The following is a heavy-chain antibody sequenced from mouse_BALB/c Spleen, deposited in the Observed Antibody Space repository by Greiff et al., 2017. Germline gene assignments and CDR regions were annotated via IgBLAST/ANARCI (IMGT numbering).Heavy chain of an antibody. CDR2: IYPGDGDT. Sequence: QVQLQQSGAELVRPGSSVKISCKASGYAFSSYWMNWVKQRPGQGLEWIGQIYPGDGDTNYNGKFKGKATLIADKSSSTAYMQLSSLTSEDSAVYFCARYDYDETWFAYWGQGTLVTVSA. CDR3: ARYDYDETWFAY. V-gene: IGHV1-80*01. J-gene: IGHJ3*01. D-gene: IGHD2-4*01. CDR1: GYAFSSYW.